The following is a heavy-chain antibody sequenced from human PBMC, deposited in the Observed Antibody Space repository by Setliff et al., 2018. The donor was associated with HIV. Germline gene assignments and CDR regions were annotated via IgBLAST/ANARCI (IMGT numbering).Heavy chain of an antibody. CDR2: ISHTGSA. CDR1: GVSISRADYY. D-gene: IGHD6-6*01. CDR3: AVGLLSEFSSTWYRLDF. Sequence: PSETLSLTCSVPGVSISRADYYWSWIRQHPGKGLEWTGYISHTGSAHYNSSLENRISMSLDTSNNEFSLKLSSVPAADTAVYFCAVGLLSEFSSTWYRLDFWGQGILVTVSS. J-gene: IGHJ4*02. V-gene: IGHV4-31*03.